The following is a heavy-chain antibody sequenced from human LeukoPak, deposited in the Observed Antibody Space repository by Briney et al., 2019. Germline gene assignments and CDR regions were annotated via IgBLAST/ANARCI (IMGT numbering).Heavy chain of an antibody. CDR3: ARDLHYYVAMDV. Sequence: GGSLRLSCAASEFTFSSYEMNWVRQAPGKGPEWVSYISSSGDTIYYADSVKGRFTISRDNAKNSLYLQLNSLRAEDTAVYYCARDLHYYVAMDVWGQGTTVTVSS. CDR2: ISSSGDTI. CDR1: EFTFSSYE. V-gene: IGHV3-48*03. D-gene: IGHD3-10*02. J-gene: IGHJ6*02.